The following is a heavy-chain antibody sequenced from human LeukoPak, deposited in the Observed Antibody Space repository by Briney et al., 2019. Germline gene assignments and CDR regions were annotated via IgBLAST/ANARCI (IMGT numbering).Heavy chain of an antibody. J-gene: IGHJ4*02. CDR2: ISSSSSTI. CDR3: AKDRRPYYYDSSGYGGLFDY. CDR1: GFTFSSYS. D-gene: IGHD3-22*01. V-gene: IGHV3-48*04. Sequence: GGSLRLSCAASGFTFSSYSMNWVRQAPGKGLEWVSYISSSSSTIYYADSVKGRFTLSRDNAKNSLYLQMNSLRAEDTALYYCAKDRRPYYYDSSGYGGLFDYWGQGTLVTVSS.